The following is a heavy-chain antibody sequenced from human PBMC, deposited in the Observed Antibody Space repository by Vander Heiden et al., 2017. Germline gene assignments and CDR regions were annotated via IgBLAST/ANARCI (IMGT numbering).Heavy chain of an antibody. J-gene: IGHJ6*02. D-gene: IGHD3-10*01. V-gene: IGHV1-24*01. CDR1: GYTLTELS. Sequence: HVQLVQSGAAVKKPGASVKVSCKVSGYTLTELSMHWERQPPGKGLEWMGGFDPEAGQPTHAQKFQVRVTITGDTSTDIASMELSSLRSEDTAVYYCATAVPPFDYYYYAMDVWGQGTTVTVSS. CDR2: FDPEAGQP. CDR3: ATAVPPFDYYYYAMDV.